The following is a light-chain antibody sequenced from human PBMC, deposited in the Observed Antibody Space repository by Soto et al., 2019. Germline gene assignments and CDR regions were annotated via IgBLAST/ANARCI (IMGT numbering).Light chain of an antibody. CDR3: AAWDDSPGRV. CDR2: TNN. V-gene: IGLV1-44*01. J-gene: IGLJ3*02. Sequence: QSVLTQPPSVSGTPGQTVTISCSGSTSNIGSNTVNWYQQLPGTAPRLLIYTNNQRPSGVPGRFSGSKSGTSASLVISGLQSGDEADYYCAAWDDSPGRVFGGGTKLTVL. CDR1: TSNIGSNT.